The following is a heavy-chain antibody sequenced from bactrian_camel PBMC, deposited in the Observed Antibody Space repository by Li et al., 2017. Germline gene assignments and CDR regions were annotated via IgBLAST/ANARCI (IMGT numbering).Heavy chain of an antibody. D-gene: IGHD7*01. CDR3: AADQNTCTTASGRTLQPKAARYR. J-gene: IGHJ4*01. Sequence: DVQLVESGGGSVQTGGSLRLSCAPSGLSVSESAMAWFRQSPGKEREGVASIRRDDLTAYTHSVKGRFTISKDTAKNTLYLQMDSLTPEDTAMYYCAADQNTCTTASGRTLQPKAARYRCGARGPRSPSP. CDR2: IRRDDLT. CDR1: GLSVSESA. V-gene: IGHV3S67*01.